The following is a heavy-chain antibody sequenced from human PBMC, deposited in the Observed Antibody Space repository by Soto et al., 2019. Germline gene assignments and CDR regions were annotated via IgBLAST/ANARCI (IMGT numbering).Heavy chain of an antibody. CDR2: IYYSGST. V-gene: IGHV4-59*08. Sequence: PSETLSLTCTVSGSSISSYYWSWIRQPPGKGLEWIGYIYYSGSTNYNPSLKSRVTISVDTSKNQFSLKLSSVTAADTAVYYCARRPDNTVNYYDSSGFDYWGQGTLVTVSS. CDR1: GSSISSYY. CDR3: ARRPDNTVNYYDSSGFDY. J-gene: IGHJ4*02. D-gene: IGHD3-22*01.